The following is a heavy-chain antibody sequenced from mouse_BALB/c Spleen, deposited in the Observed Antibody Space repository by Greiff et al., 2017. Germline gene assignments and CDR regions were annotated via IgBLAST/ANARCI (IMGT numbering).Heavy chain of an antibody. CDR1: GFTFSSFG. V-gene: IGHV5-17*02. D-gene: IGHD2-4*01. J-gene: IGHJ4*01. CDR3: ARSGAVIYYDYDDAMDY. CDR2: ISSGSSTI. Sequence: DVMLVESGGGLVQPGGSRKLSCAASGFTFSSFGMHWVRQAPEKGLEWVAYISSGSSTIYYADTVKGRFTISRDNPKNTLFLQMTSLRSEDTAMYYCARSGAVIYYDYDDAMDYWGQGTSVTVSS.